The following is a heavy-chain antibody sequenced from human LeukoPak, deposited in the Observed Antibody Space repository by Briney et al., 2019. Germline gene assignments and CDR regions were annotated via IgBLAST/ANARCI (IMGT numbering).Heavy chain of an antibody. J-gene: IGHJ4*02. CDR2: VYYDGNT. CDR1: GGSISTDY. V-gene: IGHV4-59*08. Sequence: SETLSLTCTLSGGSISTDYWNWIRQSPGKGLEWIGYVYYDGNTNENPSLKSQVRISVDRPGNQFSLSLTSVTAADTAVYYCARSPSGWAYYFDYWSQGTLVTVSS. D-gene: IGHD6-19*01. CDR3: ARSPSGWAYYFDY.